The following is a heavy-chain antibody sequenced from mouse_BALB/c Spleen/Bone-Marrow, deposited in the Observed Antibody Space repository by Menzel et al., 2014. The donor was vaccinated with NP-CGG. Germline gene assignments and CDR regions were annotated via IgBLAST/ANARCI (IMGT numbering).Heavy chain of an antibody. CDR2: IRLKSHNYAT. J-gene: IGHJ3*01. D-gene: IGHD4-1*01. Sequence: EVQLVESGGGLVQPGGSMKLSCAASGITFSNYWMNWVRQSPEKGLEWVAEIRLKSHNYATHYAESVKGRLTISRDDSKSSVYLQMNNLRAEDNCIYYCTTGFAYWGQGTLVTVSA. V-gene: IGHV6-6*02. CDR1: GITFSNYW. CDR3: TTGFAY.